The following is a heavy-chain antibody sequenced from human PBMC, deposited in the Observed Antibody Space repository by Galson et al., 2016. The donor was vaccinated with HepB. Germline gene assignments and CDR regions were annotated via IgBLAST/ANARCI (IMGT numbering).Heavy chain of an antibody. CDR1: GFIASTNY. V-gene: IGHV3-53*01. D-gene: IGHD2-21*01. Sequence: SLRLSCAASGFIASTNYMTWVRQAPGKGLEWVSIIYSSGDTYYADSVRGRFAISRDNSKNTLYLQMNSLRVEDTAVYYCASPVPLGDWGRGTLVTVSS. CDR3: ASPVPLGD. CDR2: IYSSGDT. J-gene: IGHJ2*01.